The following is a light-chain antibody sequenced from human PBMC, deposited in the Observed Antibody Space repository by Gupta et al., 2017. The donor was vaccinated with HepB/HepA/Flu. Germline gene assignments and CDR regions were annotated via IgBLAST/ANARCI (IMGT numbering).Light chain of an antibody. Sequence: DIHMTQSPSSLSASVGARVTITCRASQSIYNFLNWYQQKPGKAPKVLIYGAFNLQSGVPSRFSGSRSGRDFTLTIISLLTADFATTYCCQSASTSLTFGPGTRLEI. CDR3: CQSASTSLT. CDR1: QSIYNF. V-gene: IGKV1-39*01. CDR2: GAF. J-gene: IGKJ5*01.